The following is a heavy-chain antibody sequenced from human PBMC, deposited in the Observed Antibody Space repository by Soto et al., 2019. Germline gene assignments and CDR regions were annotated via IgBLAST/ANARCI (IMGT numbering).Heavy chain of an antibody. CDR3: TTDSSSGWPNYFDY. Sequence: GGSLRLSCAASGFTFSNAWMNWVRQAPGKGLEWVGRIKSKTDGGTTDYAAPVKGRFTISRDDSKNTLYLQMNSLKTEDTAVYYCTTDSSSGWPNYFDYWGQGTLVTVSS. J-gene: IGHJ4*02. CDR1: GFTFSNAW. D-gene: IGHD6-19*01. CDR2: IKSKTDGGTT. V-gene: IGHV3-15*07.